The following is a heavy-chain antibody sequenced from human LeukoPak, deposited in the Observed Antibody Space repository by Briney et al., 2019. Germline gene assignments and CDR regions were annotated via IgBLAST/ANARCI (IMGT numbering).Heavy chain of an antibody. CDR3: AKGITMIVNYFDY. Sequence: AGGSLRLSCAASGFTFTYYQMNWVRRAPGKGLEWVSYISANATSTMYYADSVQGRSTISRDNAKNSLYLQMNSLRAEDTAVYYCAKGITMIVNYFDYWGQGTLVTVSS. CDR1: GFTFTYYQ. V-gene: IGHV3-48*03. D-gene: IGHD3-22*01. J-gene: IGHJ4*02. CDR2: ISANATSTM.